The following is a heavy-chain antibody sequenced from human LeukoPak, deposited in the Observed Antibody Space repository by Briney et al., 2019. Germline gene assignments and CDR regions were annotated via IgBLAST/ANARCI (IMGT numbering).Heavy chain of an antibody. V-gene: IGHV4-39*07. CDR3: ARGGGVVAAVNYDY. D-gene: IGHD2-15*01. Sequence: SSETLSLTCTVSGGSISSSSYYWGWIRQPPGKGLEWIGSIYYSGSTYYNPSLKSRVTISVDTSKNQFSLKLSSVTAADTAVYYWARGGGVVAAVNYDYWGQGTLVTVSS. CDR1: GGSISSSSYY. J-gene: IGHJ4*02. CDR2: IYYSGST.